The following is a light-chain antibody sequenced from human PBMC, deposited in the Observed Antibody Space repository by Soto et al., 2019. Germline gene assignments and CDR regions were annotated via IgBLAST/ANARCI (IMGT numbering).Light chain of an antibody. V-gene: IGLV2-8*01. J-gene: IGLJ2*01. CDR3: SSYAGSNNPVI. Sequence: QSVLTQPPSASGSPGQSVTISCTGTSSDVGGYNYVSWYQQHPGKAPKFLNFEVSRRPSGVPDRFSGSKSGNTASLTVSGLQADDEADYYCSSYAGSNNPVIFGGGTQLTVL. CDR2: EVS. CDR1: SSDVGGYNY.